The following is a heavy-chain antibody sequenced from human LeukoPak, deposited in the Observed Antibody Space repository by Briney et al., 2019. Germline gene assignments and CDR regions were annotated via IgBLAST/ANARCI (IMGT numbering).Heavy chain of an antibody. CDR3: ATDYDFWSGYYVDY. J-gene: IGHJ4*02. V-gene: IGHV3-7*01. Sequence: GGSLRLSCAASGFTFSNYAMTWVRQAPGKGLEWVANIKQDGSEKYYVDSVKGRFTISRDNAKNSLYLQMNSLRAEDTAVYYCATDYDFWSGYYVDYWGQGTLVTVSS. D-gene: IGHD3-3*01. CDR2: IKQDGSEK. CDR1: GFTFSNYA.